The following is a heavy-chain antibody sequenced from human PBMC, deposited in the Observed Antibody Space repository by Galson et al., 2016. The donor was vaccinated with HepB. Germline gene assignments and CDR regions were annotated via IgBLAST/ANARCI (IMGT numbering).Heavy chain of an antibody. CDR2: IYYNGSI. D-gene: IGHD3-16*02. Sequence: TLSLTCTVSGGSIRSTGFYWSWIRQHPEKGLEYIGYIYYNGSIYYTPSLKSRLSLSIDTSQNQFSLKLRSVTAADTAVYYCASDRVMVTFGGVFATYGLDVWGPGTTVIVSS. J-gene: IGHJ6*02. CDR3: ASDRVMVTFGGVFATYGLDV. CDR1: GGSIRSTGFY. V-gene: IGHV4-31*03.